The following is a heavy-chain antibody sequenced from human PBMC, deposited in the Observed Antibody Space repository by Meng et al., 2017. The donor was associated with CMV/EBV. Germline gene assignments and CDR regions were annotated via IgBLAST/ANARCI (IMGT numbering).Heavy chain of an antibody. CDR2: ISSSSSYI. Sequence: GESLKISCTASGFTFSSYSMDWVRQAPGKGLEWVSSISSSSSYIYYADSVQGRFTISRDNAKNSLYLQMNSLRAEDTAVYYCARDQRVQGWFDPWGQGTLVTV. J-gene: IGHJ5*02. CDR3: ARDQRVQGWFDP. V-gene: IGHV3-21*01. D-gene: IGHD3-10*01. CDR1: GFTFSSYS.